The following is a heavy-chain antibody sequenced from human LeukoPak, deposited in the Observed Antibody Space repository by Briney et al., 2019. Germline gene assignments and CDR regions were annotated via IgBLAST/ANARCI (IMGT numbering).Heavy chain of an antibody. J-gene: IGHJ4*02. CDR1: GGSISSYY. V-gene: IGHV4-59*01. CDR2: ISYSGST. Sequence: SETLSLTCTVSGGSISSYYWSWIRQPPGKGLEWIGYISYSGSTNYDPSLKSRVTISVDTSKNQFSLKLSSVTAADTAIYYCARLYSSSLGRVFDYWGQGTLVTVSS. D-gene: IGHD6-13*01. CDR3: ARLYSSSLGRVFDY.